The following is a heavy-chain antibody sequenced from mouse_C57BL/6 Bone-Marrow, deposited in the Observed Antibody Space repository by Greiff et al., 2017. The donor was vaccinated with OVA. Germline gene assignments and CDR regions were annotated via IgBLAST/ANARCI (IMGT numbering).Heavy chain of an antibody. J-gene: IGHJ3*01. CDR2: ISNLAYSI. D-gene: IGHD1-1*01. CDR3: ARHSHYYGSSFAY. V-gene: IGHV5-15*01. CDR1: GFTFSDYG. Sequence: EVHLVESGGGLVQPGGSLKLSCAASGFTFSDYGMAWVRQAPRKGPEWVAFISNLAYSIYYADTVTGRFTISRENAKNTLYLELSSLRSEDTAMYYCARHSHYYGSSFAYWGQGTLVTVSA.